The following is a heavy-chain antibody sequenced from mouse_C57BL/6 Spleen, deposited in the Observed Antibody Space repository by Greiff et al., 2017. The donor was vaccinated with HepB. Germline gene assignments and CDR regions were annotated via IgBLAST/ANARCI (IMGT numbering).Heavy chain of an antibody. V-gene: IGHV1-59*01. D-gene: IGHD1-1*01. Sequence: QVQLQQPGAELVRPGTSVKLSCKASGYTFTSYWMHWVKQRPGQGLEWIGVIDPSDSYTNYNQKFKGKATLTVDTSPSTAYMQLSSLTSEDSAVYYCARSTHYYGSSYDAMDYWGQGTSVTVSS. CDR1: GYTFTSYW. CDR2: IDPSDSYT. CDR3: ARSTHYYGSSYDAMDY. J-gene: IGHJ4*01.